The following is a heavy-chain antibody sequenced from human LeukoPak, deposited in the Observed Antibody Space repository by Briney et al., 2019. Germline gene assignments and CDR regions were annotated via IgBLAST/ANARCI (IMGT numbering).Heavy chain of an antibody. CDR3: AKDPAYCGGDCYSPSDY. J-gene: IGHJ4*02. Sequence: PGGSLRLSCAASGFTFSSYGMHWVRQAPGKGLEWVAVISYDGSNKYYADSVKGRFTISGDNSKNTLYLQMNSLRAEDTAVYYCAKDPAYCGGDCYSPSDYWGQGTLVTVSS. CDR1: GFTFSSYG. D-gene: IGHD2-21*02. V-gene: IGHV3-30*18. CDR2: ISYDGSNK.